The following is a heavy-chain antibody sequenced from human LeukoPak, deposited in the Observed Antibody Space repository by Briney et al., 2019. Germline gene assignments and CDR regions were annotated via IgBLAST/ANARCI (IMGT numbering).Heavy chain of an antibody. CDR3: AKRGVWFGELWYFDY. Sequence: GGSLRLSCAASGFTFSDFPMHWVRQAPGKGLAGVTVISYHGSNKYYADSVKGRFTISRDNSKNTLYLQMNSLRAEDTAVYYCAKRGVWFGELWYFDYWGQGTLVTVSS. CDR2: ISYHGSNK. CDR1: GFTFSDFP. V-gene: IGHV3-30-3*02. D-gene: IGHD3-10*01. J-gene: IGHJ4*02.